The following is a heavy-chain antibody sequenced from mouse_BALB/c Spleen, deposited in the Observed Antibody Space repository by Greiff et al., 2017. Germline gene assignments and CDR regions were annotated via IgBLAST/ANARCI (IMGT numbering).Heavy chain of an antibody. Sequence: EVKLMESGGGLVQPGGSRKLSCAASGFTFSSFGMHWVRQAPEKGLEWVAYISSGSSTIYYADTVKGRFTISRDNPTNTLFLQMTSLRSEDTAMYYCAPYDYDGGFAYWGQGTLGTVSA. CDR3: APYDYDGGFAY. J-gene: IGHJ3*01. CDR1: GFTFSSFG. CDR2: ISSGSSTI. V-gene: IGHV5-17*02. D-gene: IGHD2-4*01.